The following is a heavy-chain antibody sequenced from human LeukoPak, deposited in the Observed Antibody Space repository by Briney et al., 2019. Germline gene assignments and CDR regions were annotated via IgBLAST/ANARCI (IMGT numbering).Heavy chain of an antibody. D-gene: IGHD3-22*01. Sequence: SETLSLTCTVSGGSISSSHYYWGWIRQPPGKGLEWIGSIYYSGSTYYNPSLKSRVTISVDTSKCQFSLKLSSVTAADTAVYYCAILPSSDTFYYDRSGYYRPGVSWGQGTLVTVSS. V-gene: IGHV4-39*07. CDR2: IYYSGST. CDR1: GGSISSSHYY. CDR3: AILPSSDTFYYDRSGYYRPGVS. J-gene: IGHJ5*02.